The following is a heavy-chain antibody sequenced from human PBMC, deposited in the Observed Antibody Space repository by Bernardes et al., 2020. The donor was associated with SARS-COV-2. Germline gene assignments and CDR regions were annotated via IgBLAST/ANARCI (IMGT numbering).Heavy chain of an antibody. CDR1: GYTFNTYA. D-gene: IGHD5-12*01. CDR2: INPGNGDR. CDR3: ARDGAEVRVDDDAFDI. Sequence: ASVKVSCKTSGYTFNTYAMHWVRQAPGQSLEWMGWINPGNGDRKYSQNFQGRVTITGDTSASTAYMELSNLRSEDTAVYYCARDGAEVRVDDDAFDIWGQGTRVTVSS. J-gene: IGHJ3*02. V-gene: IGHV1-3*01.